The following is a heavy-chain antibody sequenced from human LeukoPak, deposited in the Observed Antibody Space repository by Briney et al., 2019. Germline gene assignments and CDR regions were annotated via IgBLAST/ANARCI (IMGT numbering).Heavy chain of an antibody. J-gene: IGHJ1*01. V-gene: IGHV4-31*03. CDR2: IYYSGST. Sequence: KPSQTLSLTCTVSGGSISSGGYYWSWIRQHPGKGLEWIGYIYYSGSTYYNPSLKSRVTISVDTSKNQFSLKLSSVTAADTAVYYCARHAWGIALAEHFQDWGQGTLVTVSS. D-gene: IGHD6-13*01. CDR1: GGSISSGGYY. CDR3: ARHAWGIALAEHFQD.